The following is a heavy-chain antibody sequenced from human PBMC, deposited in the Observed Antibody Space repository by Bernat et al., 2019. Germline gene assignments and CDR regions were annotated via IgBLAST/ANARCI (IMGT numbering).Heavy chain of an antibody. D-gene: IGHD2-15*01. J-gene: IGHJ4*02. CDR3: AKGVRGYSPSHIDY. CDR1: GFSFGGYA. Sequence: EVQLLESGGGLVQPGGSLRLSCAASGFSFGGYAMSWVRQAPGKGVEWVSGISGSGATPSYADSVKGRFTISRDNSNNIVNLQINSLGAEDTAVYYCAKGVRGYSPSHIDYWGQGTQVVVSA. V-gene: IGHV3-23*01. CDR2: ISGSGATP.